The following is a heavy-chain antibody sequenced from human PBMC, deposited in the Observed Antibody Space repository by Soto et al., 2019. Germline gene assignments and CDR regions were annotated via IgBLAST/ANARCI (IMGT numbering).Heavy chain of an antibody. Sequence: GASVKVSCKASGYTFTGCYMHWVRQAPGQGLEWMGWINPNSGGTNYAQKFQGRVTMTRDTSISTAYMELSRLRSDDTAVYYCASPLWFGEGYYYYGMDVGGQGTTVTVSS. D-gene: IGHD3-10*01. CDR2: INPNSGGT. V-gene: IGHV1-2*02. CDR3: ASPLWFGEGYYYYGMDV. J-gene: IGHJ6*02. CDR1: GYTFTGCY.